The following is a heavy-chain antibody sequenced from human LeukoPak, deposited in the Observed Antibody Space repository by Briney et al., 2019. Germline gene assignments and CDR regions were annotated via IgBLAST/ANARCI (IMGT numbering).Heavy chain of an antibody. Sequence: GGSLRLSCAVSGFSFDDYAMHWVRQAPGKGLGWVSGISWNSGSIGYADSVKGRFAISRDNAKNSLYLQMNSLRAEDTAVYYCAKRYDFWSGSYPSYFDSWGQGTLVTVSS. CDR3: AKRYDFWSGSYPSYFDS. D-gene: IGHD3-3*01. V-gene: IGHV3-9*01. J-gene: IGHJ4*02. CDR1: GFSFDDYA. CDR2: ISWNSGSI.